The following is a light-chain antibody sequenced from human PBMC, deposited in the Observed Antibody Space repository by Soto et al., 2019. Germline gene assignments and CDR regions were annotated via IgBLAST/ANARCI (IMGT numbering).Light chain of an antibody. CDR1: QSVSSN. CDR2: GAS. J-gene: IGKJ1*01. V-gene: IGKV3-15*01. CDR3: QQYNNWRGT. Sequence: ERVMTQSPATLSVSPGERATLSCRASQSVSSNLAWYQQKPGQAPRLLIYGASTRATGIPARFSGSGSGTEFTLTISSLQSEDFAVYYCQQYNNWRGTFGQGTKVDIK.